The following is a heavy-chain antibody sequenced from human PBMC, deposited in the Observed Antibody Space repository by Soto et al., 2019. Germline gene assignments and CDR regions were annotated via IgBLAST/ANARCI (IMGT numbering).Heavy chain of an antibody. CDR1: GGSISSYY. V-gene: IGHV4-59*08. J-gene: IGHJ5*02. Sequence: QVQLQESGPGLVKPSETLSLTCTVSGGSISSYYWSWIRQSPGKGLEWIGYTHDSGSTNYNPSIKSRVTMSVETSKNQFSLKLSSVTAADTAVYYCARHSYCSSICWFDPWGQGTLVTVSS. D-gene: IGHD2-2*01. CDR3: ARHSYCSSICWFDP. CDR2: THDSGST.